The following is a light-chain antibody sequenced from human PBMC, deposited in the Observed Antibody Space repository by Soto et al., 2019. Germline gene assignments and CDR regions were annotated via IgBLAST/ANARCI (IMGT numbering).Light chain of an antibody. CDR3: QQYNSYLWT. Sequence: TQSPGTLSVSPGDRVTLSCRASQSLSNWLAWYQQKPGKAPKVLIYDASSLESGVPPRFSGSGSGTEYTLTISSLQPDDFATYYCQQYNSYLWTFGQGTKVDIK. J-gene: IGKJ1*01. CDR1: QSLSNW. V-gene: IGKV1-5*01. CDR2: DAS.